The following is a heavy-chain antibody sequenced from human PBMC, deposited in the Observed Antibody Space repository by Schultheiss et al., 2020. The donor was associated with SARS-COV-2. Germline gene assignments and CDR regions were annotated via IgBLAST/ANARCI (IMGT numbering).Heavy chain of an antibody. CDR3: ARQYQILSSYYYYGMDV. J-gene: IGHJ6*02. CDR1: GFTFSSYG. V-gene: IGHV3-30*19. D-gene: IGHD2-2*01. CDR2: IWYDGSNK. Sequence: GESLKISCAASGFTFSSYGMHWVRQAPGKGLEWVAVIWYDGSNKYYADSVKGRFTISRDSSKNTVYLQMNSLRGEDTAVYYCARQYQILSSYYYYGMDVWGQGTTVTVSS.